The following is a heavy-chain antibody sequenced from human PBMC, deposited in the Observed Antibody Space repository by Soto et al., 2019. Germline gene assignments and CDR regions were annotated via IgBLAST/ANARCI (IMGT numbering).Heavy chain of an antibody. CDR2: ISYDGSNK. CDR3: ARDWGRGLSGSSGCFGY. CDR1: GFTFSSYA. V-gene: IGHV3-30-3*01. J-gene: IGHJ4*02. Sequence: QVQLVESGGGVVQPGRSLRLSCAASGFTFSSYAMHWVRQAPGKGLEWVAVISYDGSNKYYADSVKGRFTISRDNSKNTLYLQMNSLRAEDTAVYYCARDWGRGLSGSSGCFGYWGQGTLVTVSS. D-gene: IGHD6-19*01.